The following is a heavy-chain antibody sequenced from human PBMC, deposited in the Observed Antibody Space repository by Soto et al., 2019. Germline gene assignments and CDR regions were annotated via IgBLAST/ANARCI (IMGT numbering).Heavy chain of an antibody. Sequence: GGSLRLSCAASGSFFSNYVMHWVRQAPGKGLEWVAVISYDGNSKHYADSVKGRFTISRDNSKSTLYVQMNSLRAEDTAVYYCARSYCGDDCALDHWGQGTLVTVSS. CDR3: ARSYCGDDCALDH. CDR2: ISYDGNSK. CDR1: GSFFSNYV. J-gene: IGHJ4*02. D-gene: IGHD2-21*02. V-gene: IGHV3-30-3*01.